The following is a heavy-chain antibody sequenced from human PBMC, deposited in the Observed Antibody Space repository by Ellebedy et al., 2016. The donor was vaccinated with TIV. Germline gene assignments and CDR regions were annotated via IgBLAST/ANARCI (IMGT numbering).Heavy chain of an antibody. Sequence: GGSLRLPXAASGFTFSVYAMTWVRQAPGKGLVWVSRINTDASTTNYADSVKGRFTISRDNAKNTLYLQMNSLRADDTAVYYCARSAYYGGKGYYFDSWGQGTLVTVSS. V-gene: IGHV3-74*01. D-gene: IGHD4-23*01. CDR1: GFTFSVYA. J-gene: IGHJ4*02. CDR2: INTDASTT. CDR3: ARSAYYGGKGYYFDS.